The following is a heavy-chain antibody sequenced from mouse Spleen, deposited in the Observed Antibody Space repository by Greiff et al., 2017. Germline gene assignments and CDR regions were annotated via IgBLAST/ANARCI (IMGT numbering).Heavy chain of an antibody. D-gene: IGHD2-4*01. V-gene: IGHV3-5*01. CDR2: IYYSGTI. CDR3: ARGGGYDYDFAY. J-gene: IGHJ3*01. CDR1: GISITTGNYR. Sequence: EVKLQESGPGLVKPSQTVFLTCTVTGISITTGNYRWSWIRQFPGNKLEWIGYIYYSGTITYNPSLTSRTTITRDTPKNQFFLEMNSLTAEDTATYYCARGGGYDYDFAYWGQGTLVTVSA.